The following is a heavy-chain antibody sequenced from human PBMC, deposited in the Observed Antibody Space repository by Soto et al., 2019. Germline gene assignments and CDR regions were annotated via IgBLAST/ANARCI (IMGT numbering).Heavy chain of an antibody. CDR2: ISYDGSNK. J-gene: IGHJ6*02. D-gene: IGHD6-19*01. CDR3: ARAGVYSSASGPNEVDV. Sequence: QVQLVESGGGVVQPGRSLRLSCAASGFTFSNYAMHWVRQAPGKGLEWVAVISYDGSNKYYAVSVKGRFTISRDNSKNTLYIQTISLIAVDTAVYYCARAGVYSSASGPNEVDVCGQGYTVIASS. V-gene: IGHV3-30-3*01. CDR1: GFTFSNYA.